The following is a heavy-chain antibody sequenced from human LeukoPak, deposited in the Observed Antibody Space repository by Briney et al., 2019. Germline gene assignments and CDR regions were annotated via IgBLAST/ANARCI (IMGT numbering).Heavy chain of an antibody. D-gene: IGHD3-22*01. CDR3: ARAGGYYYDSSGYYYGLDY. V-gene: IGHV4-59*01. Sequence: PSETLSLTCTVSGGSMSSYYWSWIRQPPGKGLEWIGYIYYSGSTNYNPSLKSRVTISVDTSKNQFSLKLSSVTAADTAVYYCARAGGYYYDSSGYYYGLDYWGQGTLVTVSS. CDR2: IYYSGST. J-gene: IGHJ4*02. CDR1: GGSMSSYY.